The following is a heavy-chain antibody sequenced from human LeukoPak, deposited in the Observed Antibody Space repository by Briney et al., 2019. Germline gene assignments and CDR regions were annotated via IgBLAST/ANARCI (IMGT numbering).Heavy chain of an antibody. D-gene: IGHD6-13*01. CDR3: ANGVAWFAAAGTRADY. J-gene: IGHJ4*02. CDR2: IKQDGSEK. Sequence: SGGSLRLSCATSGFSFSSFWMSWVRQAPGKGLEWVANIKQDGSEKYYVDSVKGRFTISRDNAKNSLYLQMNSLRAEDTAVYYCANGVAWFAAAGTRADYWGQGTLVTVSS. CDR1: GFSFSSFW. V-gene: IGHV3-7*01.